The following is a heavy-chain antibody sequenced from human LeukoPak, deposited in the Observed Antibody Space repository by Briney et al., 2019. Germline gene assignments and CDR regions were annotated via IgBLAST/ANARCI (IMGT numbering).Heavy chain of an antibody. CDR3: AKGSRGSGTYYIDY. V-gene: IGHV3-23*01. CDR1: GFTFSSYA. Sequence: GGSLRLSCAASGFTFSSYALTWVRQAPGKGLGWVSRITDSGGDTYYADSVKGRFTISRNNSKNTLYLQMNSLRAEDTAVYYCAKGSRGSGTYYIDYWGQGTLVTVSS. J-gene: IGHJ4*02. D-gene: IGHD3-10*01. CDR2: ITDSGGDT.